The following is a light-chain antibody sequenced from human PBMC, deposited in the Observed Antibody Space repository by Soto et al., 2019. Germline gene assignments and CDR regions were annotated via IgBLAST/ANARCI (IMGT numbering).Light chain of an antibody. CDR1: QSVSSSY. CDR2: GGS. V-gene: IGKV3-20*01. J-gene: IGKJ2*01. CDR3: QQYGSSPYT. Sequence: EIVLTQSPGTLSLSPGERATLSCRASQSVSSSYLAWYQQKPGQAPRLLIYGGSSRATGIPDRFRGSGSGTDFTLTISRLEPEDFAVYYCQQYGSSPYTFGQGTKLEIK.